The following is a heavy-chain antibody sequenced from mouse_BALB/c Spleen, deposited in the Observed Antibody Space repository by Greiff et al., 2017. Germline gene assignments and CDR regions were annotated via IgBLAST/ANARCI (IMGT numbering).Heavy chain of an antibody. CDR2: ISSGGGST. Sequence: EVKVVESGGGLVKPGGSLKLSCAASGFAFSSYDMSWVRQTPEKRLEWVAYISSGGGSTYYPDTVKGRFTISRDNAKNTLYLQMSSLKSEDTAMYYCARRDGNYAWFAYWGQGTLVTVSA. V-gene: IGHV5-12-1*01. J-gene: IGHJ3*01. CDR3: ARRDGNYAWFAY. CDR1: GFAFSSYD. D-gene: IGHD2-1*01.